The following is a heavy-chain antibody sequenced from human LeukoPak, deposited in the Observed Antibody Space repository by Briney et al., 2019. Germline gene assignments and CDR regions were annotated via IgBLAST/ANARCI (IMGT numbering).Heavy chain of an antibody. CDR2: ISGDGGST. D-gene: IGHD2-15*01. V-gene: IGHV3-43*02. CDR1: GFTFDDYA. Sequence: GGSLRLSCAASGFTFDDYAMHWVRQAPGKGLEWVSLISGDGGSTYYADSVKGRFTISRGNSKNSLYLQMNSLRTEDTALYYCAKVGCSGGSCYPYDAFDIWGQGTMVTVSS. CDR3: AKVGCSGGSCYPYDAFDI. J-gene: IGHJ3*02.